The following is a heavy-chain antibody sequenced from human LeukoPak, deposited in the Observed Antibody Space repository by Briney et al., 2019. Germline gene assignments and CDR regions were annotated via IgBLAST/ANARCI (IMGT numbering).Heavy chain of an antibody. Sequence: GGSLRLSCAASGFTFSSYWMHWVRQAPGKGLVWVSRINSDGSSTSYADSVKGRFTISRDNAKNSLYLQMNSLRAEDTAVYYCARAAENYGGRFDSWGQGTLVTVSS. CDR2: INSDGSST. J-gene: IGHJ4*02. CDR3: ARAAENYGGRFDS. D-gene: IGHD3-16*01. CDR1: GFTFSSYW. V-gene: IGHV3-74*01.